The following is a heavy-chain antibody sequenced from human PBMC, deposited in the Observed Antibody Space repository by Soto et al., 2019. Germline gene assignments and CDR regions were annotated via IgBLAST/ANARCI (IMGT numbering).Heavy chain of an antibody. V-gene: IGHV3-30*03. CDR1: GFIFSNNG. CDR3: AIVRVADSALDH. J-gene: IGHJ4*02. Sequence: QVQLVESGGGVVQPGRSLRLSCAGSGFIFSNNGMPWVRQAPGKGLEWVAFMSYDGSAKFYADSVKGRLTISRDNSKSTLFLNMSNLRAEDTAMYYCAIVRVADSALDHWGQGTLVTVSS. CDR2: MSYDGSAK. D-gene: IGHD3-10*02.